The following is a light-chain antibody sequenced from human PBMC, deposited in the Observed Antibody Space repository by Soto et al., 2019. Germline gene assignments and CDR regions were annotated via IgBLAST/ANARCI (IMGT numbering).Light chain of an antibody. CDR3: MQSLQRHVT. CDR1: QSLSHSDGKTY. Sequence: DIMLTQTPLSLSVTPGQPASISCKSSQSLSHSDGKTYLYLYLQKPGQPPQLLIYEVSNRFSGVQDRYSVIGSGTNFTLKISRGEDEDVGVYYYMQSLQRHVTFGGGTKVEIK. V-gene: IGKV2D-29*01. CDR2: EVS. J-gene: IGKJ4*01.